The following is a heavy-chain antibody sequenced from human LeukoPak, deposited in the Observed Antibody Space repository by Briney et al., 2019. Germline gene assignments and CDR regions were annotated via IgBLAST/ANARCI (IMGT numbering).Heavy chain of an antibody. V-gene: IGHV3-48*01. Sequence: GGSLRLSCAASGFTFSSYSMNWVRQAPGKGLEWVSYISSSSTIYYADSVKGRFTISRDNAKNSLYLQMNSLRAEDTAVYYCAKEGVVSGVFGYWGQGTLVTVSS. CDR3: AKEGVVSGVFGY. CDR1: GFTFSSYS. J-gene: IGHJ4*02. CDR2: ISSSSTI. D-gene: IGHD3-3*01.